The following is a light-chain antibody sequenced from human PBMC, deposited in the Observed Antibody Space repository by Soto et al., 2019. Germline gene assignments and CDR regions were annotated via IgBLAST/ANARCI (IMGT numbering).Light chain of an antibody. J-gene: IGKJ2*01. V-gene: IGKV3-11*01. CDR2: DAS. Sequence: EIVLTQSPATLSLSPGERVSISCRASQNIDIYLAWYQQKNGQPPKLLVYDASIRTSAVPARFSGSGSGTDFTLTISDLQPEDGAVYYCQQRSYWPPGSFGQGTKLEIK. CDR1: QNIDIY. CDR3: QQRSYWPPGS.